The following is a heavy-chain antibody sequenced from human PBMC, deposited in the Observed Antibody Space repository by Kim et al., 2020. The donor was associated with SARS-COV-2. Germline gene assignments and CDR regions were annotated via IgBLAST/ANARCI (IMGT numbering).Heavy chain of an antibody. J-gene: IGHJ5*02. CDR3: ARDRVALAAAARGGNWFDP. V-gene: IGHV4-31*03. Sequence: SETLSLTCTVSGGSISSGGYYWSWIRQHPGKGLEWIGYIYYSGSTYYNPSLKSRVTTSVDTSKNQFSLKLSSVTAADTAAYYCARDRVALAAAARGGNWFDPWGQGTLVTVSS. CDR1: GGSISSGGYY. CDR2: IYYSGST. D-gene: IGHD6-13*01.